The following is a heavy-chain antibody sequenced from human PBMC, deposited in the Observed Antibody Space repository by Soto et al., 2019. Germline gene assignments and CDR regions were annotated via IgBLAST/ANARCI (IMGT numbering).Heavy chain of an antibody. J-gene: IGHJ5*02. CDR3: ARGPQQLAPVGVWFDP. Sequence: GESLKISCKGSGYSFTSYWISWVRQMPGKGLEWMGRIDPSDSYTNYSPSFQGHVTISADKSISTAYLQWSSLKASDTAMYYCARGPQQLAPVGVWFDPWGQGTLVTV. CDR1: GYSFTSYW. D-gene: IGHD6-13*01. CDR2: IDPSDSYT. V-gene: IGHV5-10-1*01.